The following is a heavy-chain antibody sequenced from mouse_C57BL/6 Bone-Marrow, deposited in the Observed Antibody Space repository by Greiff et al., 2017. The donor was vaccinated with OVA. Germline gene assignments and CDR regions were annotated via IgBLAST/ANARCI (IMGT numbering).Heavy chain of an antibody. CDR3: ARVYGSWFAY. Sequence: QVQLKQSGAELARPGASVKLSCKASGYTFTSYGISWVKQRTGQGLEWIGEIYPRSGNTYYNEKFKGKATLTADKSSSTAYRELRSLTADDSAVYFCARVYGSWFAYWGQGTLVTVSA. CDR2: IYPRSGNT. J-gene: IGHJ3*01. V-gene: IGHV1-81*01. D-gene: IGHD1-1*01. CDR1: GYTFTSYG.